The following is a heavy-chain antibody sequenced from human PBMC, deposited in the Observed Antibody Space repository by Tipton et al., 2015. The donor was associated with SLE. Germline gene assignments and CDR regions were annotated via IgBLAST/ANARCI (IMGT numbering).Heavy chain of an antibody. D-gene: IGHD6-13*01. Sequence: LRLSCTVSGGSISSHYWSWIRQPPGKGLEWIGYIYYSGSTNYNPSLKSRVTISVDTSKNQFSLKLSSVTAADTAVYYCARDQQGYYFDYWGQGTLVTVSS. CDR1: GGSISSHY. J-gene: IGHJ4*02. V-gene: IGHV4-59*11. CDR3: ARDQQGYYFDY. CDR2: IYYSGST.